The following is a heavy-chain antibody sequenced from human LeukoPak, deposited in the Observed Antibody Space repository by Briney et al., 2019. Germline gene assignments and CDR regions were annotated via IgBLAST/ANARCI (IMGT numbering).Heavy chain of an antibody. D-gene: IGHD6-13*01. CDR1: GGSISSYY. V-gene: IGHV4-59*01. Sequence: SETLSLTCTVSGGSISSYYWSWIRQPPGKGLEWIGYIYYSGSTNYNPSLKSQVTISVDTSKNQFTLKLSSVTAADTAVYYCARSVDSSSWYDYYYGMDVWGQGTTVTVSS. CDR2: IYYSGST. CDR3: ARSVDSSSWYDYYYGMDV. J-gene: IGHJ6*02.